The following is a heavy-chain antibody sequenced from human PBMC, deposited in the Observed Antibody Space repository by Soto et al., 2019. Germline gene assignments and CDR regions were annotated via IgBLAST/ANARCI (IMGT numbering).Heavy chain of an antibody. CDR1: GYTFTSYA. J-gene: IGHJ4*02. D-gene: IGHD6-13*01. CDR3: ARGRDSSSWYEY. Sequence: ASVKVSCKASGYTFTSYAMHWVRQAPGQRLEWMGWINAGNGNTKYSQKFQGRVTITRDTSASTAYMELSSLRSEDTAVYYCARGRDSSSWYEYLGQGTLVTVSS. V-gene: IGHV1-3*01. CDR2: INAGNGNT.